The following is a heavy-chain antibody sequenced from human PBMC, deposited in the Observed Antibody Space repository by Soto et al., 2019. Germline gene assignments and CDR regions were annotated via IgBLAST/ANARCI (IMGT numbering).Heavy chain of an antibody. CDR1: GAAFNTIT. V-gene: IGHV1-69*01. CDR3: VREDDTTGSYSRCDP. D-gene: IGHD3-22*01. J-gene: IGHJ5*02. CDR2: FVPVFVSA. Sequence: QVQLVHSGAEVKKPGSSVRVSCKASGAAFNTITITWVRQAPGQGLEWMGGFVPVFVSATYAQKFQCRVAITADASKSTIYMELSMLNPEYKDIYYCVREDDTTGSYSRCDPWCQGTLVTVSS.